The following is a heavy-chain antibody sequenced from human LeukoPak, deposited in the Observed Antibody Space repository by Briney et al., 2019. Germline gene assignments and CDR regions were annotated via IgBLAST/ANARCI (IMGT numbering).Heavy chain of an antibody. J-gene: IGHJ4*02. Sequence: GASVKVSCKVSGYTFTDYYIHWVQQAPGKGLEWMGLVDPEDGETIYAEKFQGRVTITADTSTDTAYMELSSLRSEDTAVYYCAPLDDYGDPHACGWGQGPLITVSS. V-gene: IGHV1-69-2*01. D-gene: IGHD4-17*01. CDR2: VDPEDGET. CDR3: APLDDYGDPHACG. CDR1: GYTFTDYY.